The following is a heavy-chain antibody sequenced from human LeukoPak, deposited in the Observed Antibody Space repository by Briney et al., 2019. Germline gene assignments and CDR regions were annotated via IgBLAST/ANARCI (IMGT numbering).Heavy chain of an antibody. V-gene: IGHV3-66*01. Sequence: PGGSLRLSCAASGFAVSSNYMNWVRQAPGKGLEWLSVFYSSGSTDYADSVKGRFTMSRDNSKNTLYLQMNSLRAEDTAVYYCARGRGYSGYDESYPFDYWGQGTLVTVSS. D-gene: IGHD5-12*01. CDR2: FYSSGST. CDR1: GFAVSSNY. CDR3: ARGRGYSGYDESYPFDY. J-gene: IGHJ4*02.